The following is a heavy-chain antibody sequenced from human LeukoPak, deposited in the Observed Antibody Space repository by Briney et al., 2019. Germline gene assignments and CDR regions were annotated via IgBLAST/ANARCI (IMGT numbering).Heavy chain of an antibody. D-gene: IGHD4-23*01. V-gene: IGHV3-53*01. CDR3: ASHYDYGGSLDY. J-gene: IGHJ4*02. Sequence: PGGSLRLSCAASGFTVSTNYMSWVRQAPGKGLEWVSVIYTGGSTYYAASVKGRFTLSRDNSKNTLYLQMKSLRAEDTAVYYCASHYDYGGSLDYWGQGTLVTVSS. CDR2: IYTGGST. CDR1: GFTVSTNY.